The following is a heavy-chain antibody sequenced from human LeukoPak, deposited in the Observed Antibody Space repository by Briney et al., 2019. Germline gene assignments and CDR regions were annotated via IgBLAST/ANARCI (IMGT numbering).Heavy chain of an antibody. Sequence: SETLSPTCPVSGYSLSSGFYGGWIRQPPGKGLEWIATMFHSGDTYYNPSLESRVTISMDTSKNQFSLRLNSVTAADTALYYCARFGTRDNCCHPGVDTWGQGTPVTVSS. CDR2: MFHSGDT. CDR1: GYSLSSGFY. CDR3: ARFGTRDNCCHPGVDT. J-gene: IGHJ5*02. D-gene: IGHD1-1*01. V-gene: IGHV4-38-2*01.